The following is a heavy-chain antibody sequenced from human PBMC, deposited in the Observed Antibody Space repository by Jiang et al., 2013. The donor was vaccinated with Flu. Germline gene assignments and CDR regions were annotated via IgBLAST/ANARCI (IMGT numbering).Heavy chain of an antibody. CDR2: VYSTGST. CDR1: GGSISGHY. V-gene: IGHV4-59*11. D-gene: IGHD6-6*01. CDR3: AKEEYVFDRSGYYFDS. Sequence: PGLVKPSETLSLTCTVSGGSISGHYWSWIRQPPGKGLEWIGYVYSTGSTNYNPSLKSRVTISVETSKNQFSLKVYSVTAADTAVYFCAKEEYVFDRSGYYFDSWGQGTLVSVST. J-gene: IGHJ4*02.